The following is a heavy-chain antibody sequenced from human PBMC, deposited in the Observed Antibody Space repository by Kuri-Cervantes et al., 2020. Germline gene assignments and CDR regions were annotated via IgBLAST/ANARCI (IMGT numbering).Heavy chain of an antibody. CDR3: ARGVEMATITFDY. V-gene: IGHV4-59*01. CDR1: RGSISSYY. J-gene: IGHJ4*02. D-gene: IGHD5-24*01. Sequence: SETLSLTCTVSRGSISSYYWSWIRQPPGKGLEWIGYISYSGSTNYNPSLKSRVTISVDKSKNQFSLKLSSVTAADTAVYYCARGVEMATITFDYWGRGTLVTVSS. CDR2: ISYSGST.